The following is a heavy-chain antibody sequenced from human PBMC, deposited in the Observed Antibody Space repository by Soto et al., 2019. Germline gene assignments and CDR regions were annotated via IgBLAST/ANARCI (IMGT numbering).Heavy chain of an antibody. Sequence: GGSLRLSCAASGFTFSSYSMNWVRQAPGKGLEWVSYISSSSSTIYYADSVKGRFTISRDNAKNSLYLQMNSLRAEDTAVYYCARGGVGIYCSSTSCYEASRRFDYWGQGTLVTVSS. CDR3: ARGGVGIYCSSTSCYEASRRFDY. CDR1: GFTFSSYS. J-gene: IGHJ4*02. V-gene: IGHV3-48*01. D-gene: IGHD2-2*01. CDR2: ISSSSSTI.